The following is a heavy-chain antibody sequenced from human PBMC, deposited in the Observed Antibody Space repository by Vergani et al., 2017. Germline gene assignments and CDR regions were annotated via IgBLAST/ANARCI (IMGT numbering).Heavy chain of an antibody. CDR2: ISAYNGNT. D-gene: IGHD6-13*01. V-gene: IGHV1-18*01. CDR1: GYTFTSYG. Sequence: QVQLVQSGAEVKKPGASVKVSCKASGYTFTSYGISWVRQAPGQGLEWMGWISAYNGNTNYAQKLQGRVTITTDTSTSTAYMELRSLRSDDTAVYYCARDWGFDYNIAAAGKTKFDYWGQGTLVTVSS. CDR3: ARDWGFDYNIAAAGKTKFDY. J-gene: IGHJ4*02.